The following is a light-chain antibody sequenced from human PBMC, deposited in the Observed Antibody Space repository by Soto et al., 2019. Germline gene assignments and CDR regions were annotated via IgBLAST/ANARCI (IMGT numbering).Light chain of an antibody. CDR1: QYINTR. V-gene: IGKV3-11*01. Sequence: EIALTQSPATLSSFPGDRVTLSCRASQYINTRLAWYQHRPGQAPRLLIYQTSIRAAGIPVRFRASGTGTDFTLTICDVQPEDFPIYYCHQRESWPRTFGQGTKVDI. CDR2: QTS. J-gene: IGKJ1*01. CDR3: HQRESWPRT.